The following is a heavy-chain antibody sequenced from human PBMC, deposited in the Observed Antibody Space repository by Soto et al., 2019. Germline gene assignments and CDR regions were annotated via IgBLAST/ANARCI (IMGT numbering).Heavy chain of an antibody. CDR3: ARDTGLAPTVWGY. CDR2: VYHSGST. Sequence: QVQLQESGPGLVKPSQTLSLTCSVSGDSIRGGGHYWNWIRQFPGKGLEWIAYVYHSGSTHYNPSLRGRLTISIDTAKNHFSLRLISVSAADTALYYCARDTGLAPTVWGYWGHGTQVSVSS. CDR1: GDSIRGGGHY. D-gene: IGHD7-27*01. V-gene: IGHV4-31*03. J-gene: IGHJ4*03.